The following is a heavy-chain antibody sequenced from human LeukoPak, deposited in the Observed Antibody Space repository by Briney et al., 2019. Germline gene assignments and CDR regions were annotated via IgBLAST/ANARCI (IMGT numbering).Heavy chain of an antibody. Sequence: GGSLRLSCAASGFTFSSYAMSWVRQAPGKGLEWVSAISGSGGSTYYADSVKGRFTISRDNAKNSLYLQMNSLRAEDTAVYYCARDGSYPNDFDYWGQGTLVTVSS. V-gene: IGHV3-23*01. CDR2: ISGSGGST. CDR3: ARDGSYPNDFDY. J-gene: IGHJ4*02. D-gene: IGHD1-26*01. CDR1: GFTFSSYA.